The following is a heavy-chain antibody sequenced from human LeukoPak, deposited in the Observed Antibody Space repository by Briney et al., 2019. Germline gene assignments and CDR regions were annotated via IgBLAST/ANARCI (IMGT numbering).Heavy chain of an antibody. D-gene: IGHD2-2*01. J-gene: IGHJ5*02. CDR3: ARAIPYPDIVVVPAAQYNWFDP. V-gene: IGHV4-39*01. CDR2: IYYSGST. Sequence: PSETLSLTCTVSGGSISSSSYYWGWIRQPPGKGLEWIGSIYYSGSTYYNPSLKSRVTISVDTSKNQFSLKLSSVTAADTAVYYCARAIPYPDIVVVPAAQYNWFDPWGQGTLVTVSS. CDR1: GGSISSSSYY.